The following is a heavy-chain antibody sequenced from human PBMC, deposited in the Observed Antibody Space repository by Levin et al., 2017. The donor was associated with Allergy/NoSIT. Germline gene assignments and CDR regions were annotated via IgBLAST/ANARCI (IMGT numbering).Heavy chain of an antibody. CDR1: GFTFSSYG. V-gene: IGHV3-30*18. D-gene: IGHD6-6*01. J-gene: IGHJ6*02. CDR2: ISYDGSNK. Sequence: GGSLRLSCAASGFTFSSYGMHWVRQAPGKGLEWVAVISYDGSNKYYADSVKGRFTISRDNSKNTLSLQMNSLRAEDTAVYYCAKGLYTSSPGHYYYYGMDGWGQGTTVTVSS. CDR3: AKGLYTSSPGHYYYYGMDG.